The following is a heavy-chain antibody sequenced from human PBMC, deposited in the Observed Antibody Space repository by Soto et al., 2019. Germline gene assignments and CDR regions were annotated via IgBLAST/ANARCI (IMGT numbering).Heavy chain of an antibody. V-gene: IGHV4-31*03. J-gene: IGHJ4*02. CDR1: GGSISSGGYY. CDR2: IYYSGST. D-gene: IGHD1-1*01. Sequence: SETLSLTCTVSGGSISSGGYYWSWIRQHPGKGLEWIGYIYYSGSTYYNPSLKSRVTISVDTSKNQFSLKLSSVTAADTAVYYCARDREELEPRHYFDPWGQGTQVTVSS. CDR3: ARDREELEPRHYFDP.